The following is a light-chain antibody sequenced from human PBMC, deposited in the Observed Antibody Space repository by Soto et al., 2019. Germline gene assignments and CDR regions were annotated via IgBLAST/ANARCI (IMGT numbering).Light chain of an antibody. CDR1: QSIGSH. J-gene: IGKJ5*01. CDR3: QQYGTSEII. CDR2: AAS. Sequence: DIQRTRSPSSLSPSVGDRFTISCLASQSIGSHLNWYQQKPMQAPKLLIYAASSLQSGVPSRFSGSGSGSDFTLTITRLEPEDFAVFYCQQYGTSEIIFGQGTRLEIK. V-gene: IGKV1-39*01.